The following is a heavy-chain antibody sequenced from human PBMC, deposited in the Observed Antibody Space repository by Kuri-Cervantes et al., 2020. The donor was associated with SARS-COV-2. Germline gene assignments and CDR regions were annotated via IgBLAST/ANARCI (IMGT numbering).Heavy chain of an antibody. V-gene: IGHV3-30*04. Sequence: GESLKISCAASGFTFSSYAMHWVRQAPGKGLEWVAVISYDGSNKYYADSVKGRFTISRDNSKNTLYLQMNSLRAEDTAVYYCARAGNVLMVYATAYYMDVWGKGTTVTVSS. CDR2: ISYDGSNK. D-gene: IGHD2-8*01. J-gene: IGHJ6*03. CDR3: ARAGNVLMVYATAYYMDV. CDR1: GFTFSSYA.